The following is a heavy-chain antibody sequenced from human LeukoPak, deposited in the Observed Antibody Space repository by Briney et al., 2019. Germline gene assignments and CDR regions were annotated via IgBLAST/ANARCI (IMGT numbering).Heavy chain of an antibody. CDR3: ALGEFKNPIDY. D-gene: IGHD3-10*01. CDR2: ISSSSSYI. V-gene: IGHV3-21*01. Sequence: GGSLRLSCAASGFTFSSYSMNWVRQAPGKGLEWVSSISSSSSYIYYADSVKGRFTISRDNAKNSLYLQMNSLRAEDAAVYYCALGEFKNPIDYWGQGTLVTVSS. J-gene: IGHJ4*02. CDR1: GFTFSSYS.